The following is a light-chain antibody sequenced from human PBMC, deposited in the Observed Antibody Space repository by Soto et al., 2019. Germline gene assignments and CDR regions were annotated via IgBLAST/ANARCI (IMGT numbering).Light chain of an antibody. CDR1: QSVSSY. CDR3: QQRSNWPR. V-gene: IGKV3-11*01. CDR2: DAS. Sequence: EIVLTQSPATLSLSPGERATLSCRASQSVSSYLAWYQQKPGQAPRLLIYDASNRATGIPARFSGSGSGTDFTLTISSLEPEDFAVYYCQQRSNWPRFGGGTNVEIK. J-gene: IGKJ4*01.